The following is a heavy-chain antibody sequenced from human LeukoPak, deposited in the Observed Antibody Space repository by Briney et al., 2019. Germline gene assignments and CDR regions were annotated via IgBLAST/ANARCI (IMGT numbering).Heavy chain of an antibody. Sequence: GGSLRLSCAASGFTFSNYGMHWVRQAPGKGLEWVTVIWYDENNKYYADSVKGRFTISRDNSKNTLYLQMNNLRAEDTAVYYCAKASCSSTSCYVDYWGQGTQVTVSS. CDR3: AKASCSSTSCYVDY. CDR1: GFTFSNYG. J-gene: IGHJ4*02. CDR2: IWYDENNK. V-gene: IGHV3-33*06. D-gene: IGHD2-2*01.